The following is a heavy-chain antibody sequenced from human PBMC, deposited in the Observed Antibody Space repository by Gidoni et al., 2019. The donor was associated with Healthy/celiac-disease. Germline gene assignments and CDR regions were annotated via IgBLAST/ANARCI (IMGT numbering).Heavy chain of an antibody. CDR2: ISGSGGST. CDR1: GFTFSSYA. CDR3: ANRGSAVGYFDWLLSGYYFDY. J-gene: IGHJ4*02. Sequence: EVQLLESGGGLVQPGGSLRLSCAASGFTFSSYAMSWVRQAPGKGLAWVSAISGSGGSTYYADSVKGRFTISRDNSKNTLYLQMNSLRAEDTAVYYCANRGSAVGYFDWLLSGYYFDYWGQGTLVTVSS. V-gene: IGHV3-23*01. D-gene: IGHD3-9*01.